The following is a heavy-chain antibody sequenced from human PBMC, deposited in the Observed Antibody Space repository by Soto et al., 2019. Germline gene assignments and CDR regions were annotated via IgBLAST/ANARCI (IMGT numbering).Heavy chain of an antibody. V-gene: IGHV3-74*02. CDR1: GFTFAKYW. D-gene: IGHD3-10*01. CDR2: IETDGTTQ. Sequence: EEQLVESGGGLVQPGGSLRLSCVVSGFTFAKYWMHWVRHAPGKGLVWVARIETDGTTQTYADSVEGRFTISRDNAKNTLYLHMNSLRAEYTAVYYCGRQAALWEKVDFRGHGTPVTVSP. J-gene: IGHJ1*01. CDR3: GRQAALWEKVDF.